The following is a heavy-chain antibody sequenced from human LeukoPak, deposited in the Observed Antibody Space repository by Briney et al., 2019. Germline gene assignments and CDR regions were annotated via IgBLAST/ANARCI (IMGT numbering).Heavy chain of an antibody. D-gene: IGHD3-10*01. CDR1: GGSISSYY. V-gene: IGHV4-59*01. Sequence: SETLSLTCTVSGGSISSYYWSWIRQPPGKGLEWIGYIYYSGSTNYNPSLKSRVTISVDTSKNQFSLKLSSVTAADTAVYYCARDRRYYGSGSYYNWRDYHGMDVWGKGTTVTVSS. CDR3: ARDRRYYGSGSYYNWRDYHGMDV. CDR2: IYYSGST. J-gene: IGHJ6*04.